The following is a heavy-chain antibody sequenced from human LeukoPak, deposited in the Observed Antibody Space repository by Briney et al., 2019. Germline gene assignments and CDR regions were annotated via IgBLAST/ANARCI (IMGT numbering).Heavy chain of an antibody. CDR3: AKDFNSGSYSCPDY. Sequence: GGSLRLSCAASGFTFSSYAMSWVRQAPGKGLEWVSAISGSGGSTYYADSVRGRFTISRDNSKNTLYLQMNSLRAEDTAVYYCAKDFNSGSYSCPDYWGQGTLVTVSS. D-gene: IGHD1-26*01. CDR1: GFTFSSYA. V-gene: IGHV3-23*01. CDR2: ISGSGGST. J-gene: IGHJ4*02.